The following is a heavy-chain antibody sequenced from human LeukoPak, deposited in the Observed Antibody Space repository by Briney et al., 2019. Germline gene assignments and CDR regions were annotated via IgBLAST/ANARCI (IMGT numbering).Heavy chain of an antibody. Sequence: SETLSLTCGVYGGSFSGYYWSWIRQSPGKGLEWIGEVNHSGNTNYNPSLKSRVSISVDTSKNHFSLKLTSVTAADTAVYYCARVTAGTTVDYWGQGTLVTVSS. V-gene: IGHV4-34*01. J-gene: IGHJ4*02. D-gene: IGHD1-7*01. CDR1: GGSFSGYY. CDR3: ARVTAGTTVDY. CDR2: VNHSGNT.